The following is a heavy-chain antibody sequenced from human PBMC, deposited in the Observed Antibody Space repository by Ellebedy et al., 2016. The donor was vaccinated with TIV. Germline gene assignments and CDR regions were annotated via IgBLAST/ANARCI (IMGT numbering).Heavy chain of an antibody. CDR1: GYTFTGYY. D-gene: IGHD4-17*01. CDR2: INPNSGGA. V-gene: IGHV1-2*02. CDR3: ARGAPTTVTTYYFDY. J-gene: IGHJ4*02. Sequence: ASVKVSCKASGYTFTGYYMHWVRQAPGQGLEWMGWINPNSGGANYAQKFQGRVTMTRDTSISTAYMELSRLRSDDTAVYYCARGAPTTVTTYYFDYWGQGTLVTVSS.